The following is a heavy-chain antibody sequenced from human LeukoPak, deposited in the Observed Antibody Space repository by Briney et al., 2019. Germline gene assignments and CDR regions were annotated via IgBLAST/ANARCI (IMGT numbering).Heavy chain of an antibody. D-gene: IGHD3-22*01. CDR2: ICYSGST. J-gene: IGHJ3*02. V-gene: IGHV4-31*03. CDR1: GGSISSGGYY. CDR3: ARFQYYYDSSGYPHVDAFDI. Sequence: PSETLSLTCTVSGGSISSGGYYWSWIRQHPGKGLEWIGYICYSGSTYYNPSLKSRVTISVDTSKNQFSLKLSSVTAADTAVYYCARFQYYYDSSGYPHVDAFDIWGQGTMVTVSS.